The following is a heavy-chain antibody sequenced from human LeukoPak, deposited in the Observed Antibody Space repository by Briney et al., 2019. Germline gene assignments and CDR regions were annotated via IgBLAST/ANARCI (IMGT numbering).Heavy chain of an antibody. CDR2: IEQDGSEK. D-gene: IGHD3-3*01. J-gene: IGHJ6*03. CDR3: ARGQRAHVEWSYYMDV. V-gene: IGHV3-7*01. Sequence: GGSLRLSCAASGLTFSSYWMSWVRQAPGKGLEWVANIEQDGSEKYYVDSVKGRFTISRDNSKNTLYLQMNNLRAEDTAVYYCARGQRAHVEWSYYMDVWGKGTTVTVSS. CDR1: GLTFSSYW.